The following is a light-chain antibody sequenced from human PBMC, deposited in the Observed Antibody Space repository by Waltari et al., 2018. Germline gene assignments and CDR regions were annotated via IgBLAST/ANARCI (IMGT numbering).Light chain of an antibody. CDR3: PTYVNLPAT. CDR1: QSVGRF. J-gene: IGKJ1*01. Sequence: EIVLTQSPSTLSLSPGERPTLSCRASQSVGRFLAWYQQKPGQVPRLLIYHASIRATGIPARFSGSASGTDFSLTISGVEPEHFAVYYSPTYVNLPATFGQGTKVEIK. V-gene: IGKV3-20*01. CDR2: HAS.